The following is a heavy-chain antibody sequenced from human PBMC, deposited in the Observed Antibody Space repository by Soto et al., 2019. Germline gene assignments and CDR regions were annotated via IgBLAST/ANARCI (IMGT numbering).Heavy chain of an antibody. CDR3: ARDLAFGLSDY. CDR1: GYTFTSYA. Sequence: QVQLVQSGAEVKKPGASVEVSCKASGYTFTSYAIHWVRQAPGQRLEWMGWINAGNGNTKYSQKFQGRVTITRDTSASTAYMELSSLRSEDTAVYYCARDLAFGLSDYWGQGTLVTVSS. CDR2: INAGNGNT. V-gene: IGHV1-3*01. J-gene: IGHJ4*02. D-gene: IGHD3-10*01.